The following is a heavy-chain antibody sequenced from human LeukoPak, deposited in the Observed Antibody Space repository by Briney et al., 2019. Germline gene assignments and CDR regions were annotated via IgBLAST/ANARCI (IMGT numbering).Heavy chain of an antibody. D-gene: IGHD1-26*01. V-gene: IGHV4-59*01. CDR3: ARGREDPDFDY. Sequence: SETLSLTCTVSGGSISSYYWSWIRQPPGKGLEWIGYIYYSGSTNYNPSLKSRVTISVDTSKNQFSLKLSSVTAADAAVYYCARGREDPDFDYWGQGTLVTVSS. CDR1: GGSISSYY. CDR2: IYYSGST. J-gene: IGHJ4*02.